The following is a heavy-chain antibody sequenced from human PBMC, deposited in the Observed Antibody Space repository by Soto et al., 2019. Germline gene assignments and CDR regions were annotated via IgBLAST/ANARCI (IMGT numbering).Heavy chain of an antibody. CDR2: ISGSGGST. D-gene: IGHD1-26*01. Sequence: EVQVLESGGALVQPGGSQRLSCAASGFTFSSYAMSWVRQAPGKELEWVSVISGSGGSTYYADSVKGRFTISRDNSKNTLYLQMNSLRAEDTAVYYCAKGAYYYYGMDVWGQGTTVTVSS. CDR1: GFTFSSYA. J-gene: IGHJ6*02. V-gene: IGHV3-23*01. CDR3: AKGAYYYYGMDV.